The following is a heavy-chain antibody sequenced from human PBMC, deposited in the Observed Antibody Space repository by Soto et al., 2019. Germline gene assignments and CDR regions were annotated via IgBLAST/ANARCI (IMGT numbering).Heavy chain of an antibody. Sequence: PXETLSLTCTVSGGSIDRSNYYWDWLRQPPGKGLEWIGTTYYNGNAYYNPSLKSRVTMSVDTSKNQFSLKLISVTAADTAVYYCARHFVAVVIKGWGYWGQGTLVTVSS. J-gene: IGHJ4*02. CDR2: TYYNGNA. V-gene: IGHV4-39*01. CDR1: GGSIDRSNYY. D-gene: IGHD3-22*01. CDR3: ARHFVAVVIKGWGY.